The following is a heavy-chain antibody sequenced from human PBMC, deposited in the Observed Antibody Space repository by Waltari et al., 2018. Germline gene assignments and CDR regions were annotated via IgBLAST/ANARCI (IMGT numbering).Heavy chain of an antibody. Sequence: QLQLQESGPGLGKPSETLSLTCNVSGGSITSNRHYWAWICQPPGQGLEWIATVSYNGATYSSPSLKSRVTVSRDTSKNHLSLKLGSVIAADTAVYYCATYIGASIGTAAFDVWGQGTMVTVSS. CDR3: ATYIGASIGTAAFDV. V-gene: IGHV4-39*02. CDR2: VSYNGAT. D-gene: IGHD5-12*01. J-gene: IGHJ3*01. CDR1: GGSITSNRHY.